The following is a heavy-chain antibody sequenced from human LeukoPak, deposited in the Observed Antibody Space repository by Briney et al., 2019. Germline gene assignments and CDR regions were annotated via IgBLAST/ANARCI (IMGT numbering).Heavy chain of an antibody. V-gene: IGHV3-7*01. CDR1: GFVFRNYF. J-gene: IGHJ5*02. Sequence: GGSLRLSCAASGFVFRNYFMSWVRQAPGKGLEWVASIKNDGSERYYVDSVRGRYTISRDNAKNSLFLQMNSLRAEDTAVYYCARGGHRHFDPWGQGTLVTVSS. CDR3: ARGGHRHFDP. CDR2: IKNDGSER. D-gene: IGHD2-15*01.